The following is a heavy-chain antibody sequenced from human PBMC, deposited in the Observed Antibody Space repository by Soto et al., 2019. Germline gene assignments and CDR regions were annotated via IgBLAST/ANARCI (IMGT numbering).Heavy chain of an antibody. J-gene: IGHJ4*02. Sequence: VQLVESGGGVVQPGTSLRLSCVGSGFTFRSYVIHWVRQAPGKGLEWVALTSYVGSNNFYGDSVKGRFTISRDNSRNTVELQMDSLRLEDTALYYCARWGTTGGLDVWGQGTLVSVSS. V-gene: IGHV3-33*05. CDR2: TSYVGSNN. CDR1: GFTFRSYV. CDR3: ARWGTTGGLDV. D-gene: IGHD3-16*01.